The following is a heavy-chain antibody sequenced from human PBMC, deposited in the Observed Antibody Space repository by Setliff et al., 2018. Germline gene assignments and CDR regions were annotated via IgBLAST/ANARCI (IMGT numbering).Heavy chain of an antibody. V-gene: IGHV4-31*03. CDR1: GGSISSGGYY. J-gene: IGHJ5*02. CDR3: ASSRGQLRYSYGPNWFDP. D-gene: IGHD5-18*01. CDR2: IYYSGST. Sequence: SETLSLTCTVSGGSISSGGYYWSWIRQHPGKGLEWIGYIYYSGSTYYNPSLKSRVTISVDTSKNQFSLKLSSVTAADTAVYYCASSRGQLRYSYGPNWFDPWGQGTLVTVSS.